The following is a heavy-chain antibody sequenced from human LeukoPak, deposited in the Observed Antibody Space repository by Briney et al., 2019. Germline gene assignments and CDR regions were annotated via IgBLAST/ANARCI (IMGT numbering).Heavy chain of an antibody. CDR1: GASVSSSSYY. CDR2: VYYSGST. Sequence: SETLSLTCIVSGASVSSSSYYWGWIRQPPGKGLEWIGSVYYSGSTYYNPSLKSRVTISVYTSKNQFSLKLSSVTAADRAVYYCARSTYYYDSSPDYWGQGTLVTVSS. D-gene: IGHD3-22*01. V-gene: IGHV4-39*07. CDR3: ARSTYYYDSSPDY. J-gene: IGHJ4*02.